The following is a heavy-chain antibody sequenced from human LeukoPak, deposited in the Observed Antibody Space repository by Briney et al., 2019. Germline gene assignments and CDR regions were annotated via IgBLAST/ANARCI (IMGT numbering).Heavy chain of an antibody. Sequence: PSETLSLTCTVSGGSVSSGGYYWNWIRQPPGKGLEWIGYIYYSGSTNYNPSLKSRVTISVDTSKNQFSLKLSSVTAADTAVYYCARRAYSSGYYFFDYWGQGTLVTVSS. D-gene: IGHD6-19*01. J-gene: IGHJ4*02. V-gene: IGHV4-61*08. CDR3: ARRAYSSGYYFFDY. CDR2: IYYSGST. CDR1: GGSVSSGGYY.